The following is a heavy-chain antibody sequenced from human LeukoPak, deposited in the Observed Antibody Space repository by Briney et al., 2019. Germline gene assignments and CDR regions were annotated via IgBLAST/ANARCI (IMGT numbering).Heavy chain of an antibody. CDR1: GYTFTGSY. CDR3: SRDTTPLDY. J-gene: IGHJ4*02. Sequence: ASVKVSCKASGYTFTGSYMHWVRQAPGQGLEWMGWISPNSGDTHYAQKFQGRVTMTRNTSISTAYMEMARLRSDDMAVYYCSRDTTPLDYWGQGTLVTVSS. CDR2: ISPNSGDT. V-gene: IGHV1-2*02. D-gene: IGHD1-14*01.